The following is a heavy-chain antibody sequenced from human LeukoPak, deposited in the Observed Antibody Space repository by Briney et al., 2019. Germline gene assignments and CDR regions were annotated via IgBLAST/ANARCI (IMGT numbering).Heavy chain of an antibody. CDR1: GFTFSSYE. CDR3: ARAHSSGWYDAFDI. V-gene: IGHV3-48*03. J-gene: IGHJ3*02. D-gene: IGHD6-19*01. Sequence: PGGSLRLSCTASGFTFSSYEMNWVRQAPGKGLEWVSYISSSGSTIYYADSVKGRFTISRGNAKNSLYRQMNSLRAEDTAVYYCARAHSSGWYDAFDIWGQGTMVTVSS. CDR2: ISSSGSTI.